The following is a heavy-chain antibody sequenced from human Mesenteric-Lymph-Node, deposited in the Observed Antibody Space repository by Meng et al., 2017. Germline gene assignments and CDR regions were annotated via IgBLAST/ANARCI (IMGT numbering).Heavy chain of an antibody. Sequence: ETLSLTCAASGFTFDDYAMHWVRQAPGKGLEWVSAISGSGGSTYYADSVKGRFTISRDNSKNTLYLQMNSLRAEDTAVYYCARDRGSDYGDYLDAFDIWGQGTMVTVSS. D-gene: IGHD4-17*01. CDR2: ISGSGGST. J-gene: IGHJ3*02. V-gene: IGHV3-23*01. CDR3: ARDRGSDYGDYLDAFDI. CDR1: GFTFDDYA.